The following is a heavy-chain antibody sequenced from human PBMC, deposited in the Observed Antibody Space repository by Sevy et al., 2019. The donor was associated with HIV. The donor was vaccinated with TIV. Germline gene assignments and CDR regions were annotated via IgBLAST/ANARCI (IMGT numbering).Heavy chain of an antibody. CDR3: ARRYFDL. CDR1: GFTFDMYW. J-gene: IGHJ4*01. Sequence: GGCLRLSCDASGFTFDMYWMQWVRQAPGKGLEWVANIRQDGNEIYYTASVRGRFTISRDNAKGSLYLQMNNLRVEDTATYNCARRYFDLWGQGTLVTVSS. CDR2: IRQDGNEI. V-gene: IGHV3-7*03.